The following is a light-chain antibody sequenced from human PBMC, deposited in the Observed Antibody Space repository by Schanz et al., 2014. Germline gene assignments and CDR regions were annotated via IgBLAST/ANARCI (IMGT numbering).Light chain of an antibody. V-gene: IGKV3-15*01. Sequence: EIVMTQSPATLSVSPGERATLSCRASQSVSDNLAWYQQKPGQAPSLLIYGASTRATGIPARFSGSGSGTEFTITISSLQPEDFATYYCQHYNNWPPYTFGQGTKLEIK. CDR1: QSVSDN. J-gene: IGKJ2*01. CDR2: GAS. CDR3: QHYNNWPPYT.